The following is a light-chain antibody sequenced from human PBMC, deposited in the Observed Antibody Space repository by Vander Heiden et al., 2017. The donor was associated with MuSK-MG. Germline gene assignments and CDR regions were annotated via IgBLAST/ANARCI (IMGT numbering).Light chain of an antibody. Sequence: DIQMTQSPSSLSASVGDRVTITCRASQSISSYLNWYQQKPGKAPKLLIYAASSLQSGVPSRFSGSGSGTDFTLTISRLQPEDFATYYCQQSDSTLWTFCQGTKVEIK. V-gene: IGKV1-39*01. CDR3: QQSDSTLWT. J-gene: IGKJ1*01. CDR2: AAS. CDR1: QSISSY.